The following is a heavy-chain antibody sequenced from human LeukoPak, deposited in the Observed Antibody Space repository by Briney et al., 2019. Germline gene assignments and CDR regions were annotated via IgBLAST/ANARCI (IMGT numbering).Heavy chain of an antibody. V-gene: IGHV4-4*07. J-gene: IGHJ3*02. CDR1: GVSFSSYY. CDR3: ARPYCSGGGCYSDVFDI. D-gene: IGHD2-15*01. Sequence: SETLSLTCTVSGVSFSSYYWTWIRQPAGKGLEWIGRIFSSGNTNYNPSLESRVTMSVDTSKNQFSLKLSSVTAADTAVYYCARPYCSGGGCYSDVFDIWGQGTMVTVSS. CDR2: IFSSGNT.